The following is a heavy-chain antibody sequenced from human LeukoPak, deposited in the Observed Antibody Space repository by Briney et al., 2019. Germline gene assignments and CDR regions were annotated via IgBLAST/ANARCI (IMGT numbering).Heavy chain of an antibody. D-gene: IGHD3-22*01. Sequence: GGSLRLSCEASGLTFSTFAMSWVRQAPGKGPEWVSVISASDAATYYSDSVKGRFTVSRDNSKNTLYMQMNDVRTEDTALYYCTKDRDGSGFLVGDWFDPWGQGTLVTVSS. CDR3: TKDRDGSGFLVGDWFDP. V-gene: IGHV3-23*01. CDR1: GLTFSTFA. J-gene: IGHJ5*02. CDR2: ISASDAAT.